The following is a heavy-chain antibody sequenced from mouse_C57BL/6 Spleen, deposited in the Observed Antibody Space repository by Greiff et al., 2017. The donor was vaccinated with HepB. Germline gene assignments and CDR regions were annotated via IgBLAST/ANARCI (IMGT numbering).Heavy chain of an antibody. J-gene: IGHJ1*03. Sequence: VQLQQSGTVLARPGASVKMSCKTSGYTFTSYWMHWVKQRPGQGLEWIGAIYPGNSDTSYNQKFKGKAKLTAVTSASTAYRELSSLTNEDSAVYYCTRSAITTVVATRYFDVWGTGTTVTVSS. CDR3: TRSAITTVVATRYFDV. V-gene: IGHV1-5*01. CDR2: IYPGNSDT. D-gene: IGHD1-1*01. CDR1: GYTFTSYW.